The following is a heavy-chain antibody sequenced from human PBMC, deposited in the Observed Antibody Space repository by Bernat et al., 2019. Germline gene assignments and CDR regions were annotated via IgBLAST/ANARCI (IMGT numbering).Heavy chain of an antibody. CDR1: GFTFSSYA. J-gene: IGHJ4*02. V-gene: IGHV3-23*01. D-gene: IGHD2-8*02. CDR2: ITGSGGET. CDR3: AKVAATDCDVCYRWIDN. Sequence: EVHLLESGGGLVQPGESLRLSCAASGFTFSSYAMSWVRQAPGKGLEWVSGITGSGGETYHADSVKGRFTISRDNSKNTLYLQMNSLKAEDTAVYHYAKVAATDCDVCYRWIDNWGQGTLVTVSS.